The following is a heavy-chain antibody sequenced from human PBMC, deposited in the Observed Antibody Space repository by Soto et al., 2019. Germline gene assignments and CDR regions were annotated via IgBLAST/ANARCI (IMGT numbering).Heavy chain of an antibody. Sequence: QVQLVQSGAEVKRPGSSVKVSCKASGAPLNTFINYGITWVRQAPGQGLEWMGGIIPVFGTAHYAQKFQGRVTSSADESTRTAYMELSSLRSEDTAVYFCARGAATKLVVVMYYAFEIWGQGTMVTVSS. J-gene: IGHJ3*02. CDR3: ARGAATKLVVVMYYAFEI. D-gene: IGHD3-22*01. CDR1: GAPLNTFINYG. CDR2: IIPVFGTA. V-gene: IGHV1-69*12.